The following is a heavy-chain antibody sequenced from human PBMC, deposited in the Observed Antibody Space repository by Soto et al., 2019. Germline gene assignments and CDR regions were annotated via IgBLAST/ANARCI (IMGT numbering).Heavy chain of an antibody. CDR2: IYHTGTT. CDR1: GGSINSGGYS. Sequence: SEILSLTCTVSGGSINSGGYSWTWIRQPPGKGLEWIGFIYHTGTTYYNPSLKSRVTISVDRSKNQFSLKLSSVTAADTAVYYCAREPLDWGQGTLVTVSS. V-gene: IGHV4-30-2*01. J-gene: IGHJ4*02. CDR3: AREPLD.